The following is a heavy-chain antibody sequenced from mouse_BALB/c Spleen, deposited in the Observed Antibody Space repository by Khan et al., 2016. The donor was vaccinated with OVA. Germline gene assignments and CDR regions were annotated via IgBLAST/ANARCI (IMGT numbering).Heavy chain of an antibody. CDR2: IANKADGYRT. D-gene: IGHD4-1*02. V-gene: IGHV7-3*02. CDR1: GFTFTDYY. Sequence: EVELVESGGGLVQPGGSLRLSCATSGFTFTDYYMTWVRQPPGEALEWLGFIANKADGYRTEYSASVKGRFTFSRDTSQNILYLQMTTLRPEDSGTYYCARDQVGSYFDYWGQGTTLTVSS. CDR3: ARDQVGSYFDY. J-gene: IGHJ2*01.